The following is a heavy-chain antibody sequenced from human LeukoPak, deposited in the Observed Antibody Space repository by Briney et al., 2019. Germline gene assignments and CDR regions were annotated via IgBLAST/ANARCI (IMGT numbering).Heavy chain of an antibody. D-gene: IGHD6-19*01. CDR2: IYYSGST. J-gene: IGHJ4*02. Sequence: SETLSLTCNVSAGSINSRSYYWGWIRQSPGKGLEWIGSIYYSGSTYYNPSLKSRATMSVDTSKNQFSLKLSSVTAADTAVYYCARQISSGWYGDYFDYWGQGTLVTVSS. CDR1: AGSINSRSYY. CDR3: ARQISSGWYGDYFDY. V-gene: IGHV4-39*01.